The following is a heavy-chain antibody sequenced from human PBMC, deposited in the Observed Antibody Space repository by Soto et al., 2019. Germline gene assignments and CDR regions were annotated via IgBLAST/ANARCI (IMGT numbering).Heavy chain of an antibody. D-gene: IGHD2-15*01. CDR3: GCYFPDDEWVDY. CDR2: ISSSSSYI. Sequence: GGSLRLSCAASGFTFSSYSMNWVRQAPGKGLEWVSSISSSSSYIYYADSVKGRFTISRDNAKNSLYLQMNSLRAEDTAVYYCGCYFPDDEWVDYWGQGTLVTVSS. V-gene: IGHV3-21*01. CDR1: GFTFSSYS. J-gene: IGHJ4*02.